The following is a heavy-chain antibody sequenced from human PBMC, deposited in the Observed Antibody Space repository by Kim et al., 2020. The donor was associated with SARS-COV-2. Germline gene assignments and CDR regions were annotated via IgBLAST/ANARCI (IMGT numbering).Heavy chain of an antibody. D-gene: IGHD2-15*01. CDR3: AKDLEDIVVVVAGWGGYFDY. V-gene: IGHV3-23*01. J-gene: IGHJ4*02. CDR1: GFTFSSYA. CDR2: ISGSGGST. Sequence: GGSLRLSCAASGFTFSSYAMSWVRQAPGKGLEWVSAISGSGGSTYYADSVKGRFTISRDNSKNTLYLQMNSLRVEDTAVYYCAKDLEDIVVVVAGWGGYFDYWGQGTLVTVSS.